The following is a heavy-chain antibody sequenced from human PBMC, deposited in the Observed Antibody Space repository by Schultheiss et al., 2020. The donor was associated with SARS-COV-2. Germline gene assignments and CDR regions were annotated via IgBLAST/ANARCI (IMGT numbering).Heavy chain of an antibody. Sequence: GGSLRLSCAASGFTFSNSGMHWVRQAPGKGLEWVSAISGSGGSTYYADSVKGRFTISRDNAKNSLYLQMNSLRAEDTAVYYCARGGYCSGGSCFNFDYWGQGTLVTVSS. D-gene: IGHD2-15*01. CDR2: ISGSGGST. V-gene: IGHV3-21*01. J-gene: IGHJ4*02. CDR3: ARGGYCSGGSCFNFDY. CDR1: GFTFSNSG.